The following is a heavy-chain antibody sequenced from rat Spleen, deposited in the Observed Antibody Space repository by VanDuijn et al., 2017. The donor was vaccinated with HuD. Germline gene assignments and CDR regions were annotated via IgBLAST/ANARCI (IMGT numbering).Heavy chain of an antibody. CDR1: GFTFSDFG. V-gene: IGHV5-19*01. D-gene: IGHD4-3*01. CDR3: AVAGYGY. CDR2: ISYDGGST. J-gene: IGHJ2*01. Sequence: EVPLVESGGGLVEPGRSLKLSCSASGFTFSDFGMHWIRQAPTKGLEWVASISYDGGSTYYRDSVKGRFTISRANSENTVYLQMNSLRSEDTATYYCAVAGYGYWGQGVMVTVSS.